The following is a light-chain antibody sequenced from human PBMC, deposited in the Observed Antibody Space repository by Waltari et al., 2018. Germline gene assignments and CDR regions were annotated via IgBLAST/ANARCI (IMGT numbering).Light chain of an antibody. CDR2: AAS. Sequence: DIQMTQSPSSLSVSVGDRVTITCRATEGITNHLAWFQQKPGKAPKSLIYAASSLQSGVPSKVSGSGSGTDFTVTINSLQPEDFATYYCQQYNSFPLTFGGGTKVEIK. J-gene: IGKJ4*01. V-gene: IGKV1-16*02. CDR3: QQYNSFPLT. CDR1: EGITNH.